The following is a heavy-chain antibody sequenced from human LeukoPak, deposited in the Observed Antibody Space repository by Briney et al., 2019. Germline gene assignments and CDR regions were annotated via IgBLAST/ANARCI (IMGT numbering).Heavy chain of an antibody. CDR2: IKHRGST. Sequence: PETLSLTRAVYGGSLRGYYWSWIRQPPGKGLEWNGEIKHRGSTNYNPSLKSRVTIPVDTSKNQFSLKLSSVTAADTAVYYCARGGVRGIIITWGQGTLVTVSS. J-gene: IGHJ5*02. V-gene: IGHV4-34*01. CDR1: GGSLRGYY. CDR3: ARGGVRGIIIT. D-gene: IGHD3-10*01.